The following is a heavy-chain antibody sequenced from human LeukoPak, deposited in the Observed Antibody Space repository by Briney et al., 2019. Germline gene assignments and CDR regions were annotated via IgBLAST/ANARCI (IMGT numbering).Heavy chain of an antibody. CDR2: IRSKANSYAT. Sequence: GGSLRLSCAASGFTFSGSAMHWVRQASGKGLEWVGRIRSKANSYATAYAASVKGRFTISRDDSKNTAYLQMNSLKTEDTAVYYCTLSTVTNDGGVDYWGQGTLVTVSS. J-gene: IGHJ4*02. V-gene: IGHV3-73*01. CDR3: TLSTVTNDGGVDY. D-gene: IGHD4-17*01. CDR1: GFTFSGSA.